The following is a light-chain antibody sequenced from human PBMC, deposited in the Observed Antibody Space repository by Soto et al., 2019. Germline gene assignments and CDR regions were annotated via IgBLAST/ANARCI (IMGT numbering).Light chain of an antibody. CDR1: SSDVGGYNY. CDR2: EVS. J-gene: IGLJ1*01. V-gene: IGLV2-14*01. Sequence: QSALTQPASVSGSPGQSITISCTGTSSDVGGYNYVSWYQQHPGKAPKLMIYEVSNRPSGVSNRFSGSKSGNTASLTISGLQAKDEADYYCSSYTSSSTLFGTGTKLTVL. CDR3: SSYTSSSTL.